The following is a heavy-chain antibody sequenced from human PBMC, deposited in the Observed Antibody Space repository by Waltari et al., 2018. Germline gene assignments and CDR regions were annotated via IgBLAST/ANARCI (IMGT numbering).Heavy chain of an antibody. CDR2: GDPEEEET. J-gene: IGHJ4*02. Sequence: EVQLVQSGAEVKTPGATVKISCKVSGYTFTDYYMHWVQQAPGKGLEWMGLGDPEEEETMYAGKVQGRVTITADTSTGTAYMELSSLRSEDTAVYYCATVLGLNWGQGTLVTVSS. V-gene: IGHV1-69-2*01. CDR1: GYTFTDYY. D-gene: IGHD6-6*01. CDR3: ATVLGLN.